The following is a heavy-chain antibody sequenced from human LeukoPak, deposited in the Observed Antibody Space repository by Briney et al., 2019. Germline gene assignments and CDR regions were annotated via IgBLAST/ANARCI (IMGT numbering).Heavy chain of an antibody. J-gene: IGHJ4*02. CDR3: TSSGYSGYDYDY. CDR1: GFTFNKSW. V-gene: IGHV3-15*01. D-gene: IGHD5-12*01. Sequence: KTGGSLRLSCAASGFTFNKSWMSWVRQVPGKGLEWVGRIKSKTDGGTTDYAAPVKGRFTISRDDSKNTLYLQMNSLKTEDTAVYYCTSSGYSGYDYDYWGQGTLVTVSS. CDR2: IKSKTDGGTT.